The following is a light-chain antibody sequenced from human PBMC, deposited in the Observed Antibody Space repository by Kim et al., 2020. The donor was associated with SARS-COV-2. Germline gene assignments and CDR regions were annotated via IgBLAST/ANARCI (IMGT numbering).Light chain of an antibody. CDR2: VNSDGSH. CDR1: SGHSSYA. CDR3: QTWGTGIVV. Sequence: SVKLTCTRSSGHSSYAIEWHQQQPEKGPRYLMKVNSDGSHSKGDGIPDRFSGSSSGAERFLTISSLQSEDEADYYCQTWGTGIVVFGGGTQLTVL. J-gene: IGLJ2*01. V-gene: IGLV4-69*01.